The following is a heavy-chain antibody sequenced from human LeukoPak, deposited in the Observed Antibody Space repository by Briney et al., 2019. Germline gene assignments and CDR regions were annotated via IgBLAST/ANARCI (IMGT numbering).Heavy chain of an antibody. Sequence: ASVKVSCKASGGNFSSYAISWVRQAPGQGLEWMGGIIPIFGIVNDTQKFQGRIAITTDESTSTAYMELSSLRSEDTAIYYCARGSKDGYCRSTSCYITPFDYWGQGTLVAVSS. V-gene: IGHV1-69*05. D-gene: IGHD2-2*02. CDR2: IIPIFGIV. CDR3: ARGSKDGYCRSTSCYITPFDY. CDR1: GGNFSSYA. J-gene: IGHJ4*02.